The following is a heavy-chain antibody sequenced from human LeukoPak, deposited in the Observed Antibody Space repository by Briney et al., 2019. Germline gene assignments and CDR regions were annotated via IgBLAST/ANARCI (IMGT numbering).Heavy chain of an antibody. V-gene: IGHV1-2*02. CDR1: GYTFTNNY. Sequence: ASVKVSCKASGYTFTNNYIHWVRQAPGHGLEWMGWINPNRGDTNYAQKFQGRVTITRDTSISTAFMGLTRLTSDDTAVYYCTRDLLGFATTPLSDWGQGTLVTVSS. CDR2: INPNRGDT. D-gene: IGHD4-17*01. CDR3: TRDLLGFATTPLSD. J-gene: IGHJ4*02.